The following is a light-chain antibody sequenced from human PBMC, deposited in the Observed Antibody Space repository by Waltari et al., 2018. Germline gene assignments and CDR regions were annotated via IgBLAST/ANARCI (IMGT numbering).Light chain of an antibody. CDR1: QSISSN. CDR3: QQYNDWLTWT. CDR2: DAS. Sequence: EIVMTQSPATLSVSPGERATPSCRASQSISSNLAWYQQKPGQAPRLLIYDASTRATGIPARFSGSGSGTEFTLTISSLQSEDFAVYYCQQYNDWLTWTFGQGAKVEIK. V-gene: IGKV3-15*01. J-gene: IGKJ1*01.